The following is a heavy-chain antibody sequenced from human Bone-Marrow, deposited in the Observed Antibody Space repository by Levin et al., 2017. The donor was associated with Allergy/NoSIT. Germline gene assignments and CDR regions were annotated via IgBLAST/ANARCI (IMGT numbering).Heavy chain of an antibody. CDR1: GFTFSNSV. V-gene: IGHV1-58*01. D-gene: IGHD1-14*01. CDR2: IVVGSGDT. J-gene: IGHJ4*02. CDR3: AARPSNHATFDY. Sequence: ASVKVSCKASGFTFSNSVVQWVRQARGQRLEWIGWIVVGSGDTDYAQKFQERVTITWDMSTGTAYMELSSLRSEDTAVYYCAARPSNHATFDYWGQGTLVTVSS.